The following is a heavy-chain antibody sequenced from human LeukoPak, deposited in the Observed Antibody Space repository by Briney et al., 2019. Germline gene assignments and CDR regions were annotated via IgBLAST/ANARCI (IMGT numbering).Heavy chain of an antibody. D-gene: IGHD1-26*01. V-gene: IGHV3-30*02. CDR1: GFTFSNYG. CDR2: IRYDDK. Sequence: GGSLRLSCAAPGFTFSNYGMHWVRQAPGKGLEWVAVIRYDDKYYVDSVKGRFTISRDNSKNTLYLQMNSLRAEDTAVYYCAKPTRGSGSFLIDYWGQGTLVTVSS. CDR3: AKPTRGSGSFLIDY. J-gene: IGHJ4*02.